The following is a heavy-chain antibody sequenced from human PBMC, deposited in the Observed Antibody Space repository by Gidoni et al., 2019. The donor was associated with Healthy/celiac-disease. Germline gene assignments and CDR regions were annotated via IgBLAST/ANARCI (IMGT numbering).Heavy chain of an antibody. D-gene: IGHD1-26*01. V-gene: IGHV1-18*01. J-gene: IGHJ3*02. Sequence: QVQLGQSGAEVKKPGASVRVSCKASGYTFTSYGISWVRQAPGQGLEWMGWISAYNGNTNYAQTLPGRVTITTDTSTSTAYMELRSLRSDDTAVYYCARGRGTKRSGTADDAFDIWGQGTMVTVSS. CDR2: ISAYNGNT. CDR1: GYTFTSYG. CDR3: ARGRGTKRSGTADDAFDI.